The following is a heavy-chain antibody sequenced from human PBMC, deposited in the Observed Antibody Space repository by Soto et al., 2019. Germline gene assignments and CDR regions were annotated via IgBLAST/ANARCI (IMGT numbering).Heavy chain of an antibody. CDR3: AVGYCDTASCASEDFHH. D-gene: IGHD2-15*01. J-gene: IGHJ1*01. CDR1: IKSRDC. CDR2: VYQSGST. Sequence: IKSRDCWRLIPQTPEIGLEWIGTVYQSGSTYYNPSLKSRVTISVDTSKKRFSLKVRSVTAADTATYYCAVGYCDTASCASEDFHHWGQGTLVTVSS. V-gene: IGHV4-38-2*01.